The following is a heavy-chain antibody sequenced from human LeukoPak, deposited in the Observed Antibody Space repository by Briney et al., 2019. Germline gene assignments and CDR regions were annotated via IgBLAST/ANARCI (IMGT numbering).Heavy chain of an antibody. CDR2: ISHSGST. Sequence: SETLSLTCAVYGGSFSGYYWSWIREPPGTGLEWIGEISHSGSTNYNPSLKSRVTISVDTSKNQFSLKLSSVTAADTAVYYCARWYYDFWSGYYRLGYYYMDVWGKGTTVTVSS. V-gene: IGHV4-34*01. CDR1: GGSFSGYY. CDR3: ARWYYDFWSGYYRLGYYYMDV. D-gene: IGHD3-3*01. J-gene: IGHJ6*03.